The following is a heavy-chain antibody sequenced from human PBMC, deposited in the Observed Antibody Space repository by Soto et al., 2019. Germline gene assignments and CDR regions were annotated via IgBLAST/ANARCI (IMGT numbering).Heavy chain of an antibody. CDR2: IHIPGGRA. CDR1: GFTFTTSA. J-gene: IGHJ4*02. Sequence: PGGSLRLSCAASGFTFTTSAISWVRQAPGKGLEWISLIHIPGGRAPYADSVRGRFTISIDNSENTVFLQMNSLRAEDPAIYYCGGHWYNYWGQGTLVTVSS. V-gene: IGHV3-23*01. D-gene: IGHD1-20*01. CDR3: GGHWYNY.